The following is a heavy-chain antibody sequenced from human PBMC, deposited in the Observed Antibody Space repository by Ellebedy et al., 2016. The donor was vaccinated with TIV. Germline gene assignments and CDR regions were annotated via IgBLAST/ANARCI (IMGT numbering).Heavy chain of an antibody. CDR1: GYSFTSYW. Sequence: PGGSLRLSCAGSGYSFTSYWISWVRQMPGKGLEWMGRINPSDSYTNYSPSFQGHVTISFDKSINTAYLQWTTLKASDTAMYYCARTNYYYDNSCSDYFDSWGQGTLVTVSS. J-gene: IGHJ4*01. D-gene: IGHD3-22*01. CDR3: ARTNYYYDNSCSDYFDS. V-gene: IGHV5-10-1*01. CDR2: INPSDSYT.